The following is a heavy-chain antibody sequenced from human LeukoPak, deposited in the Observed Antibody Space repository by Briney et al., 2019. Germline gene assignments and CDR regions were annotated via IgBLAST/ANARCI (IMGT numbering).Heavy chain of an antibody. J-gene: IGHJ3*02. D-gene: IGHD3-3*01. CDR3: VGPFGDAFDI. CDR2: INSDGSST. Sequence: PGGSLRLSCAASGFTFSRYWMHWVRQVPGKGLVWVSHINSDGSSTTYADSVKGRFTISRDNAKNTLYLQMNSLRAEDTGVYYCVGPFGDAFDIWGQGTVVTVSS. V-gene: IGHV3-74*01. CDR1: GFTFSRYW.